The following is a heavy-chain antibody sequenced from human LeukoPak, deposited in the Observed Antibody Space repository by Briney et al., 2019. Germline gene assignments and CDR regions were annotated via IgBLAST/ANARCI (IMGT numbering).Heavy chain of an antibody. Sequence: SVKVSCKASGGTFSSYAISWVRQAPGQGLEWMGGIIPIFGTANYAQKFQGRVTITADKSTSTAYMELSSLRSEDTAVYYCARGELGEFCYFDYWGQGTLVTVSS. V-gene: IGHV1-69*06. CDR1: GGTFSSYA. CDR3: ARGELGEFCYFDY. J-gene: IGHJ4*02. CDR2: IIPIFGTA. D-gene: IGHD3-10*01.